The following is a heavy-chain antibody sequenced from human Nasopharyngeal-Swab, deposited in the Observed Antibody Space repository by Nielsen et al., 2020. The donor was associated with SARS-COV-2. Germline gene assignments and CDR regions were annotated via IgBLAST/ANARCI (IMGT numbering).Heavy chain of an antibody. J-gene: IGHJ4*02. V-gene: IGHV4-39*01. Sequence: RQAPGKGLEWIGNIYYSGSTYYNPSLKSRVTISVDTSKNQFSLKLSSVTAADTAVYYCARLVLWVDDYYGSGSYADYWGQGTLVTVSS. CDR3: ARLVLWVDDYYGSGSYADY. CDR2: IYYSGST. D-gene: IGHD3-10*01.